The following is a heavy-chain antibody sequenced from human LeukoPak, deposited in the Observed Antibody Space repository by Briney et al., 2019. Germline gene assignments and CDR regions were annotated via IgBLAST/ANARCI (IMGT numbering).Heavy chain of an antibody. D-gene: IGHD6-13*01. CDR1: GFNFSSYS. CDR2: ISSSSSFI. J-gene: IGHJ4*02. Sequence: KTGGSLRLSCAGSGFNFSSYSMSWVRQAPWKGLEFVSSISSSSSFIYYADSVKGRFTISRDNAKKSLSVQMNSLRADDTAVYYCARGYSSSWYLDWGQGTLVTVSS. V-gene: IGHV3-21*01. CDR3: ARGYSSSWYLD.